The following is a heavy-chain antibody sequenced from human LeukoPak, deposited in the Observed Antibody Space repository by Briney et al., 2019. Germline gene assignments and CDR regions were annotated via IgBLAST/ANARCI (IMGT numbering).Heavy chain of an antibody. Sequence: GGGLRLSCAASGLTFSSYWMLWVRQAPGKGLVWVSRLHNNGSSTSYADSVKGLFTISRDNAKNTLYLQMNTLRAEDTAVYYCAIRRGYTYGDDYWGQGTLVTVSS. CDR3: AIRRGYTYGDDY. J-gene: IGHJ4*02. CDR2: LHNNGSST. V-gene: IGHV3-74*03. D-gene: IGHD5-18*01. CDR1: GLTFSSYW.